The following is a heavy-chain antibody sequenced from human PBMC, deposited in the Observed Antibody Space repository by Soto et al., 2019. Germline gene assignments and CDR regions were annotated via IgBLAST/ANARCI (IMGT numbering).Heavy chain of an antibody. Sequence: SVKVSCKASGGTFSSYAISWVRQAPGQGLEWMGGIIPIFGTANYAQKFQGRVTITADESTSTAYMELSSLRSEDTAVYYCARDLVDSNGPLYYGMDVWGQGTTVTVSS. CDR2: IIPIFGTA. CDR3: ARDLVDSNGPLYYGMDV. D-gene: IGHD2-21*01. V-gene: IGHV1-69*13. J-gene: IGHJ6*02. CDR1: GGTFSSYA.